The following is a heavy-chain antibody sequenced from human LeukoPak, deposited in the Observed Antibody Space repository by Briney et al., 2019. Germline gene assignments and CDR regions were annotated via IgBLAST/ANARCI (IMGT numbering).Heavy chain of an antibody. V-gene: IGHV3-53*01. CDR2: IYSGGSI. CDR1: GFTVSSNY. CDR3: ARDERYSLDY. J-gene: IGHJ4*02. D-gene: IGHD2-15*01. Sequence: GGSLRLSCVASGFTVSSNYMTWVRQAPGKGLEWVSVIYSGGSIYYADSVKGRFTISRDNSKNTLYLQMNSLRAEDTAVYYCARDERYSLDYWGQGTLVTVSS.